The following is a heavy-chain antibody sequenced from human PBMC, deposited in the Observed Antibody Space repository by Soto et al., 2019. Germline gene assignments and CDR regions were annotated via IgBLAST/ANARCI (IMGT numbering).Heavy chain of an antibody. J-gene: IGHJ6*02. D-gene: IGHD3-10*01. V-gene: IGHV4-34*01. CDR1: GGSFSGYY. CDR2: INHSGST. Sequence: SETLSLTCAVYGGSFSGYYWSWIRQPPGRGLEWIGEINHSGSTNYNPSLKSRVTISVDTSKNQFSLKLSSVTAADTAVYYCARVPRYYGSGSLYYYYGMDVWGQGTTVTVSS. CDR3: ARVPRYYGSGSLYYYYGMDV.